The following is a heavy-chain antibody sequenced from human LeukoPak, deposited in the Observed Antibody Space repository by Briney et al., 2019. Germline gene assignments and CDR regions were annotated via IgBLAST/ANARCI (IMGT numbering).Heavy chain of an antibody. CDR3: ARPPGRDGYNRYDY. D-gene: IGHD5-24*01. V-gene: IGHV1-2*02. J-gene: IGHJ4*02. Sequence: ASVKVSCKASGYTFTDYYIHWVRQAPGQGLEWMGWINPKRRGTNYAQAFQGRATMTRDTSISTAYMELSRLTSDDTAMYFCARPPGRDGYNRYDYWGQGTLVTVSS. CDR2: INPKRRGT. CDR1: GYTFTDYY.